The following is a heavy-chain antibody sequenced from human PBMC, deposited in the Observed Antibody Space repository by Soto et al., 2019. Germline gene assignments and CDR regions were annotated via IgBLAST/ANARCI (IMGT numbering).Heavy chain of an antibody. CDR2: ISGSGGRT. CDR3: AKGILGATTDY. J-gene: IGHJ4*02. CDR1: GFTFSSYA. V-gene: IGHV3-23*01. D-gene: IGHD1-26*01. Sequence: EVQLLESGGGLVQPGGSLRLSCAASGFTFSSYAMSWVRQAPGKGLAWVSAISGSGGRTYYADSVKGRFTISRDNSKNTLDLQMNSLRAEDTAVYYCAKGILGATTDYWGQGTLVTVSS.